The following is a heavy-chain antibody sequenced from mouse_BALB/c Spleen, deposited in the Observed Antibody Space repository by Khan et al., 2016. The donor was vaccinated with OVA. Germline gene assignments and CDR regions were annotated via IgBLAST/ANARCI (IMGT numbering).Heavy chain of an antibody. J-gene: IGHJ2*01. CDR1: GYTLTSYW. V-gene: IGHV1S81*02. CDR3: ARLLINFDY. Sequence: QVQLQQSGAELVNPGASVNLSCKASGYTLTSYWMHWVKQRPGQGLEWIGEINPSNGRTNYNEKFKSKATLTVDKSSSTAYMQLSSPTSEDSAGYDCARLLINFDYLGPGTTLTVSS. D-gene: IGHD2-1*01. CDR2: INPSNGRT.